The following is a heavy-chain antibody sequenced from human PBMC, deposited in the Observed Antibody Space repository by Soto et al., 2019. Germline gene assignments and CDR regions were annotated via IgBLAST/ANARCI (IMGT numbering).Heavy chain of an antibody. V-gene: IGHV1-69*13. D-gene: IGHD6-19*01. Sequence: SVKVSCKASGGTFSSIAVNWVRQAPGQGLEWMGGIIPIFGPANYAQKFQGRVTITADESTSTAYMELSSLRSEDTAVHYRETGYPTAWSYGMDVWGQGTTVTVSS. CDR1: GGTFSSIA. CDR2: IIPIFGPA. J-gene: IGHJ6*02. CDR3: ETGYPTAWSYGMDV.